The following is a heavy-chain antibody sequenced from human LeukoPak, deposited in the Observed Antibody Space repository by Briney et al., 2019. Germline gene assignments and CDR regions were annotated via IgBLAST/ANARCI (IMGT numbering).Heavy chain of an antibody. V-gene: IGHV3-53*01. D-gene: IGHD6-19*01. CDR3: ARGNSDWYEAFDI. J-gene: IGHJ3*02. Sequence: GGSLRLSCAASGFTVSSNYMSWVRQAPGKGLEWVSVIYNVGTTYYAGSVKGRFTISRDNSKNTLYLQMNSLRAEDTAVCYCARGNSDWYEAFDIWGQGTMVTVSS. CDR2: IYNVGTT. CDR1: GFTVSSNY.